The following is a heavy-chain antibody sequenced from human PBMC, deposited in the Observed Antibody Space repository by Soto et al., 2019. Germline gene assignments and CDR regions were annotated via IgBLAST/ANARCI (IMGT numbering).Heavy chain of an antibody. V-gene: IGHV1-46*01. CDR2: INPSGGST. J-gene: IGHJ3*02. CDR1: GYTFASCY. CDR3: ARPGGELRRVDAFDI. Sequence: ASVKVSCKASGYTFASCYMHWVRQSPGQGLEWMGMINPSGGSTSYAQKFQGRVTMTRDTSTSTVYMELSSLRSDDTAVYYCARPGGELRRVDAFDIWGQGTMVTVSS. D-gene: IGHD1-26*01.